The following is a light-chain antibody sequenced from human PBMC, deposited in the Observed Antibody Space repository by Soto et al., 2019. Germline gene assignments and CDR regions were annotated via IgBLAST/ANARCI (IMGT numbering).Light chain of an antibody. CDR2: EVS. CDR3: SSYTSNSTLDV. V-gene: IGLV2-14*01. Sequence: QSVRTQPASVSGSPGHSITISCTGTSSDVGGYNYVSWYQQHPGKAPKLMIYEVSHRPSGVSNRFSGSKSGNTASLTISGLQAEDEADYYCSSYTSNSTLDVFGTGTKVTVL. CDR1: SSDVGGYNY. J-gene: IGLJ1*01.